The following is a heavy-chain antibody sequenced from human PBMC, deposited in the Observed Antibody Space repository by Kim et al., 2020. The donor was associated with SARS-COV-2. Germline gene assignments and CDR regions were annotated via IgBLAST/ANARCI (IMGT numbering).Heavy chain of an antibody. CDR1: GFTLSDYY. J-gene: IGHJ4*02. V-gene: IGHV3-11*05. CDR3: ARVREGGSSWYYFDY. Sequence: GGSRRLSCAASGFTLSDYYMSWIRQDPGKGLEWVSYISSSSSYTNYADSVKGRFTLSRDNAKNSLYLQMNSLRVEDTAVDYCARVREGGSSWYYFDYWGQGTLVTVSS. CDR2: ISSSSSYT. D-gene: IGHD6-13*01.